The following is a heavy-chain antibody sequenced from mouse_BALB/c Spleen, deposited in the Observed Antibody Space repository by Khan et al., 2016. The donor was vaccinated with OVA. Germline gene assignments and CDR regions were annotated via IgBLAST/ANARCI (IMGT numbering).Heavy chain of an antibody. CDR3: ARVGYNGTMDY. CDR2: INTYTGEP. D-gene: IGHD2-14*01. Sequence: QIQLVQSGPELKKPGETVKISCKASRYTFTIYGMNWVRQAPGKGLKWMGWINTYTGEPTYADDFKGRFAFSLETSASTAFLQINNLKNEDTATYFCARVGYNGTMDYWGQGTSVTVSS. J-gene: IGHJ4*01. CDR1: RYTFTIYG. V-gene: IGHV9-3-1*01.